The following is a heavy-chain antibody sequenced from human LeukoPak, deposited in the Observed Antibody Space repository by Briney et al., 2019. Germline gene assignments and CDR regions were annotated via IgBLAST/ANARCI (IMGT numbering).Heavy chain of an antibody. Sequence: GSLRLSCAASGFTFGAYGMHWVRQAPGKGLEWVAVISYDGSNEYFADSVKGRFTISRDNSKNMVYLQMNSLRPEDAAIYYCAKAAETTEGSIDPWGQGTLVIVSS. CDR2: ISYDGSNE. V-gene: IGHV3-30*18. CDR1: GFTFGAYG. CDR3: AKAAETTEGSIDP. D-gene: IGHD4-17*01. J-gene: IGHJ5*02.